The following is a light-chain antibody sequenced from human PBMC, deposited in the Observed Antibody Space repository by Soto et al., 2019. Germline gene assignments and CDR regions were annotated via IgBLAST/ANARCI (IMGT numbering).Light chain of an antibody. CDR2: GAS. Sequence: DTQMTQSPSSLSAAIGDRVTITCRASQSIKNYLNWYQHKPGAAPKLLIFGASNLESGVPSRFSGRGSGTEFTLSISSLQPEDFATYYCQQGYSTTPITFGQGTRVEIK. CDR1: QSIKNY. CDR3: QQGYSTTPIT. V-gene: IGKV1-39*01. J-gene: IGKJ5*01.